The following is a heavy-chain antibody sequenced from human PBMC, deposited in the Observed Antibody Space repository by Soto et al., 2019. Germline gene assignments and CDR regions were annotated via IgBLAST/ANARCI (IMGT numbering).Heavy chain of an antibody. J-gene: IGHJ5*02. CDR1: GGSISSGGYY. D-gene: IGHD6-13*01. CDR3: ARNIAAAAQGWFDP. CDR2: IYYSGST. Sequence: PSETLSLTCTVSGGSISSGGYYWSWIRQHPGKGLEWIGYIYYSGSTYYNPSLKSRVTISVDTSKNQFSLKLSSVTAADTAVYYCARNIAAAAQGWFDPWGQGTLVTLSS. V-gene: IGHV4-31*03.